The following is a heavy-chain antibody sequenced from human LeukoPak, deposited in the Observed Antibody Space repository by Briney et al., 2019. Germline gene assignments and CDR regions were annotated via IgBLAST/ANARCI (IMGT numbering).Heavy chain of an antibody. CDR2: IDPSDSYT. V-gene: IGHV5-10-1*01. CDR1: GYSFTSYR. D-gene: IGHD2-15*01. Sequence: GESLDISCQGSGYSFTSYRISWVRQMPGKGLEWMGRIDPSDSYTNYSPSFQGHVTISADKSISTAYLQWSSLKASDSAMYYCARQKYVGRLTDYWGQGTLVTVSS. CDR3: ARQKYVGRLTDY. J-gene: IGHJ4*02.